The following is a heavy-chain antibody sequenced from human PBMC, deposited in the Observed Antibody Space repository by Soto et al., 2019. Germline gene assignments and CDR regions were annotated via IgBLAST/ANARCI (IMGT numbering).Heavy chain of an antibody. V-gene: IGHV3-74*01. D-gene: IGHD2-21*02. CDR1: GFNFSNHW. J-gene: IGHJ5*02. Sequence: PGGSLRLSCAASGFNFSNHWMHWVRQRPGEGLVWVSRITSDGKSKAYAESVKGRFAISRDNAKNTLYLQMNGLTAEDTAVYYCARESGDWPLNWFDPWGQGTLVTASS. CDR3: ARESGDWPLNWFDP. CDR2: ITSDGKSK.